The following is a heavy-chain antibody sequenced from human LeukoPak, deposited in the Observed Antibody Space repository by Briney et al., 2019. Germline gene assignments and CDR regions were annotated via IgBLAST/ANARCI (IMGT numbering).Heavy chain of an antibody. CDR2: INPNSGGT. D-gene: IGHD3-22*01. Sequence: ASVKVSCKASGYTFTGYYMHWVRQAPGQGLEWMGWINPNSGGTNYAQKFQGRVTMTRDTSISTAYMELSRLRSDDTAVYYCARQGDYYDRSFDYWGQGTLVTVSS. CDR1: GYTFTGYY. V-gene: IGHV1-2*02. J-gene: IGHJ4*02. CDR3: ARQGDYYDRSFDY.